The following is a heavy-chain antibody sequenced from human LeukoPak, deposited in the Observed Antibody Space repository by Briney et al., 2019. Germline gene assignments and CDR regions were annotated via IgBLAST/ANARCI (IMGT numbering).Heavy chain of an antibody. D-gene: IGHD3-3*01. CDR3: AKDGITIFGVVIKAPDY. CDR2: IKKDGIEK. Sequence: GGSLRLSCVVSGFTLSSDWMSWVRQAPGKGLEWVANIKKDGIEKYYVESVKGRFTISRDNAKNSLSLQMNSLRAEDTAVYYCAKDGITIFGVVIKAPDYWGQGTLVTVSS. V-gene: IGHV3-7*01. CDR1: GFTLSSDW. J-gene: IGHJ4*02.